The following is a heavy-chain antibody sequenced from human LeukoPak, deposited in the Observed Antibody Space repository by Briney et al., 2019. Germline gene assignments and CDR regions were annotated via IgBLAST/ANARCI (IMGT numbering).Heavy chain of an antibody. CDR1: GGSISSGGYY. CDR3: ARERGSSFDY. Sequence: PSQTLSLTCTVSGGSISSGGYYWSWIRQHPGKGLEWIGYIYYSGSTYYNPSLKRRFTISVDTSKNQFSLKLSSVTAADTAVYYCARERGSSFDYWGQGTLVTVSS. J-gene: IGHJ4*02. CDR2: IYYSGST. V-gene: IGHV4-31*03. D-gene: IGHD1-26*01.